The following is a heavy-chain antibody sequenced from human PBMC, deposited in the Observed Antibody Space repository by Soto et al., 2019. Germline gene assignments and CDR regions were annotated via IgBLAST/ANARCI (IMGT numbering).Heavy chain of an antibody. Sequence: GGSLRLCCAASGRTISSYWMSWVRQAPGKGRGWVANIQQDGSAKYYADSVKGRFTISRDNAKNSLHLQMNSLRAEDTAVYYCARGYTVFGEVPRYPFDYCGQGIQVTVSS. J-gene: IGHJ4*02. CDR1: GRTISSYW. D-gene: IGHD3-3*01. CDR2: IQQDGSAK. CDR3: ARGYTVFGEVPRYPFDY. V-gene: IGHV3-7*01.